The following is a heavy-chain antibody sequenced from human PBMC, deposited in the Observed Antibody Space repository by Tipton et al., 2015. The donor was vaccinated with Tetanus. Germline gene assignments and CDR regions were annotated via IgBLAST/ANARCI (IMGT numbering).Heavy chain of an antibody. D-gene: IGHD2-21*02. J-gene: IGHJ4*02. V-gene: IGHV3-74*01. Sequence: SLRLSCAASGFTFSSYGMHWVRQAPGKGLVWVSHINSDGSSTNYADSVKGRFTISRDSAKSSLYLQMNSLRAEDTAVYYCARDGYCASAICYSPYQSPFDNWGQGTLVTVSS. CDR1: GFTFSSYG. CDR3: ARDGYCASAICYSPYQSPFDN. CDR2: INSDGSST.